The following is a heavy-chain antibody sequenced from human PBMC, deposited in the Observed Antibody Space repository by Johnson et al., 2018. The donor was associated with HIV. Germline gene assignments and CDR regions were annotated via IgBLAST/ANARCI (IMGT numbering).Heavy chain of an antibody. CDR3: ARESGQAFDV. CDR1: EFTFDDYG. J-gene: IGHJ3*01. Sequence: EVQLVESGGGLVQPGRSLRLSCAASEFTFDDYGMHWVRQAPGKGLEWVSTITCNSRGIGYAGSVKGRFTISRDNARRSLHLQMNSLRVEDTAFYYCARESGQAFDVWGQGTMVTVSS. CDR2: ITCNSRGI. D-gene: IGHD6-25*01. V-gene: IGHV3-9*01.